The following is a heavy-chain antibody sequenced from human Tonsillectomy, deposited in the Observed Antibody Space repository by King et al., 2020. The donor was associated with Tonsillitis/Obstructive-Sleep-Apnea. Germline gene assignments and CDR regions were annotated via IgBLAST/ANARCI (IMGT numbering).Heavy chain of an antibody. CDR1: GFTFSSYA. D-gene: IGHD1-7*01. CDR3: ARGTPYNWNSYYFDY. Sequence: EVQLVESGGGLVQPGGSLRLSCAASGFTFSSYAMHWVRQAPGKGLEYVSAISSNGGSTYYANSVKGRFTISRDNSKNTLYLRMGSLRAEDMAVYYCARGTPYNWNSYYFDYWGQGTLVTVSS. CDR2: ISSNGGST. V-gene: IGHV3-64*01. J-gene: IGHJ4*02.